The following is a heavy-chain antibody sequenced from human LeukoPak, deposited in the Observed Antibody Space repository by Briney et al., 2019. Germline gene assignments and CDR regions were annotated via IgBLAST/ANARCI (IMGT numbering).Heavy chain of an antibody. CDR1: GGSISSYF. CDR2: ISYSGST. V-gene: IGHV4-59*01. Sequence: SETLSLTCTVSGGSISSYFWNWIRQPPGKGLEWIGYISYSGSTNYNPSFKSRVTISIDTSKNHFSLKLTSVTAADTAVYYCARISRDFWSGFDPWGQGTLVTVSS. J-gene: IGHJ5*02. D-gene: IGHD3-3*01. CDR3: ARISRDFWSGFDP.